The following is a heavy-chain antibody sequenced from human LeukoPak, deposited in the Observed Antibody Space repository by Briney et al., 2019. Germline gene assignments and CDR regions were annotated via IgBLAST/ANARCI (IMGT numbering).Heavy chain of an antibody. Sequence: GGSLRLSCAASGFTFSSSAMSWVRQAPGKGLEWVSSISGSGGSTYYADSVKGRFTISRDNSKNTLYLQMNSLRAEDTAVYYCARDLGQYYDTSDNWFDPWGQGTLVTVSS. CDR3: ARDLGQYYDTSDNWFDP. CDR2: ISGSGGST. CDR1: GFTFSSSA. V-gene: IGHV3-23*01. D-gene: IGHD3-22*01. J-gene: IGHJ5*02.